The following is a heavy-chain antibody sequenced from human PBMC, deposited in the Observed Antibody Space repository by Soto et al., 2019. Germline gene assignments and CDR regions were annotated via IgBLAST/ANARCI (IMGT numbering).Heavy chain of an antibody. V-gene: IGHV4-38-2*02. CDR1: GYSISSGYY. J-gene: IGHJ4*02. D-gene: IGHD6-13*01. Sequence: PSQTLSLTCAVSGYSISSGYYCGWIRQPPRKGLELIGRIYHSGSTYYNPSLKSRVTISVDTPKNQFPLQLSSVTAADTVMSYCARDRGSSWSFFGYWGQGTLVAVSS. CDR3: ARDRGSSWSFFGY. CDR2: IYHSGST.